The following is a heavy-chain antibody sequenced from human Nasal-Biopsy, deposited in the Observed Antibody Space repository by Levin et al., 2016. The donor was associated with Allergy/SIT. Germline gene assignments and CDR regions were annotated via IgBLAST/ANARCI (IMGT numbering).Heavy chain of an antibody. CDR3: AKDSNYFSSGMDS. D-gene: IGHD3-10*01. V-gene: IGHV3-23*01. CDR1: GFTSNPFRAYG. CDR2: ISGSGGSL. J-gene: IGHJ4*02. Sequence: GESLKISCAASGFTSNPFRAYGMNWVRQAPGQGLAWVAGISGSGGSLYYVDSVKGRFTISRDNSQNTVNLEMNSLRVEDTAVYYCAKDSNYFSSGMDSWGQGVLVTVS.